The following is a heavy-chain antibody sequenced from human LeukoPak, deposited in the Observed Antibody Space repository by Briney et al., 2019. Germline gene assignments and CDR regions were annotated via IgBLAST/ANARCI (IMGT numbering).Heavy chain of an antibody. J-gene: IGHJ4*02. CDR1: GFTFSSYG. Sequence: PGGSLRLSCAASGFTFSSYGMHWVRQAPGKGLEWVAVISYDGSNKYYADSVKGRFTISRDNSKNTLYLQMNSLRAEDTAVYYCAKDQLLYRDFGSSPFDYWGQGTLVTVSS. V-gene: IGHV3-30*18. CDR3: AKDQLLYRDFGSSPFDY. CDR2: ISYDGSNK. D-gene: IGHD3-3*01.